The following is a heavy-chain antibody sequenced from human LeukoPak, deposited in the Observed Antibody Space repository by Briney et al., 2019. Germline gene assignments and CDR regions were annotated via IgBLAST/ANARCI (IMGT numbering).Heavy chain of an antibody. V-gene: IGHV3-23*01. CDR2: ISPSGDIT. Sequence: PGGSLRLSCAASGFTFSSYNINWVRQAPGKGLEWVSGISPSGDITYYADSVMGRFSISRDNPKSTVSLQMSSLRAEDTALYYCVRDLHWGGFDVWGQGTMVTVSS. CDR1: GFTFSSYN. D-gene: IGHD7-27*01. J-gene: IGHJ3*01. CDR3: VRDLHWGGFDV.